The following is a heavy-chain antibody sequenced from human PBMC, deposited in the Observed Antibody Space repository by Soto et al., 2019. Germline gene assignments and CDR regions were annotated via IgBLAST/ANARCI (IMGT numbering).Heavy chain of an antibody. CDR1: KFMFSSAW. D-gene: IGHD1-1*01. Sequence: EVYLVESGGDLVEPGGSLRLSCAASKFMFSSAWMSWVRQAPGQGLEWGGRIKAKIDGETTDYADFVQGRFTISRDDSKNTLFLEMNSLKIEDTAVYFCVEGWNDFWGQGTLVTVSS. CDR2: IKAKIDGETT. J-gene: IGHJ4*02. CDR3: VEGWNDF. V-gene: IGHV3-15*01.